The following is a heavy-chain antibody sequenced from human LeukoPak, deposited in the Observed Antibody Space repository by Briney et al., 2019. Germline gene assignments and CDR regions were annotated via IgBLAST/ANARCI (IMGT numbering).Heavy chain of an antibody. Sequence: GGSLRLSCAASGFTFSNYDMHWVRQAPSKGLEWVSAISSSSSYIYYADSIKGRFTISRDNAENSLYLQMNSLRAVDTAVYFCARGEEKATITALDSWGQGTLVTVSS. CDR1: GFTFSNYD. CDR3: ARGEEKATITALDS. CDR2: ISSSSSYI. V-gene: IGHV3-21*01. J-gene: IGHJ4*02. D-gene: IGHD5-24*01.